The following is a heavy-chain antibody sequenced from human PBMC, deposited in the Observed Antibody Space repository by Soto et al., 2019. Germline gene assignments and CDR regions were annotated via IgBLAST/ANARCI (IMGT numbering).Heavy chain of an antibody. CDR2: IYYSGST. CDR1: GSSISSGGYY. V-gene: IGHV4-31*03. D-gene: IGHD1-1*01. J-gene: IGHJ4*02. Sequence: ASETLSLTCTVSGSSISSGGYYWSWIRQHPGKGLEWIGYIYYSGSTYYNPSLKSRVTISVDTSKNQFSLKLSSVTAADTAVYYCARLEKTGTTSYWGQGTLVTVSS. CDR3: ARLEKTGTTSY.